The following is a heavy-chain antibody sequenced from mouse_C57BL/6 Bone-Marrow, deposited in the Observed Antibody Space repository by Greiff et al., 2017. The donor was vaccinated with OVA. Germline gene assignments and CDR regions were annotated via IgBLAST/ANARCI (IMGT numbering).Heavy chain of an antibody. CDR3: ARPMVTTGPYYYAMDY. J-gene: IGHJ4*01. CDR2: IDPSDSET. CDR1: GYTFTSYW. Sequence: QVQLKQPGAELVRPGSSVKLSCKASGYTFTSYWMHWVKQRPIQGLEWIGNIDPSDSETHYNQKFKDKATLTVDKSSSTAYMQLSSLTSEDSAVYYCARPMVTTGPYYYAMDYWGQGTSVTVSS. V-gene: IGHV1-52*01. D-gene: IGHD2-2*01.